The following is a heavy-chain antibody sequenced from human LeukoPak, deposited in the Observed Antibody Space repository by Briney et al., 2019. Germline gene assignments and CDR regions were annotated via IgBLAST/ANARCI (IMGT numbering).Heavy chain of an antibody. CDR2: IYYSRST. CDR1: GGSFSSSSYY. Sequence: SETLSLTCTVSGGSFSSSSYYWGWIPQPPGKRLEWIGSIYYSRSTYYNPFLKSRVTISVDTSKNQFSLKLSSVTAADTAVYYCARDRSTYYYDSSGYYLGEFDYWGQGTLVTVSS. D-gene: IGHD3-22*01. V-gene: IGHV4-39*07. CDR3: ARDRSTYYYDSSGYYLGEFDY. J-gene: IGHJ4*02.